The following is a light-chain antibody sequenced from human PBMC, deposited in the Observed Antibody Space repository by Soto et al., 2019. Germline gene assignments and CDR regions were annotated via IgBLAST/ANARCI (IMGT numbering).Light chain of an antibody. J-gene: IGLJ1*01. V-gene: IGLV2-14*01. CDR2: DVR. Sequence: QSALTQPASASGSPGQSITISCTGTSSDVGGYNYVSWYQQHPGKAPKLMIYDVRNRASGASNRFSGSKSGNTASLTISGLQAEDEADYYCTPYTSSSTLYVFGTGTKATVL. CDR1: SSDVGGYNY. CDR3: TPYTSSSTLYV.